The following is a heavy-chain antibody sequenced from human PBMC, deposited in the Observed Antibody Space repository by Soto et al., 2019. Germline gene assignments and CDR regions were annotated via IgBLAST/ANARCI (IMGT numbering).Heavy chain of an antibody. Sequence: GGSLRLSCVASGFSFNSYFMSWVRQAPGKGLEWVSTVTNSGATTYYGDSVKGRFTISRDNSKDTLYMQMSSLRAEDTAVYYCAKGRPYEGYDYGMDVWGQGTTVTVS. CDR3: AKGRPYEGYDYGMDV. CDR2: VTNSGATT. J-gene: IGHJ6*02. D-gene: IGHD2-2*01. V-gene: IGHV3-23*01. CDR1: GFSFNSYF.